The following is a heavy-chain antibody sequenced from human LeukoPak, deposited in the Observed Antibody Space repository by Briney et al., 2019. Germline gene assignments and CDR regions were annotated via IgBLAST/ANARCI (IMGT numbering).Heavy chain of an antibody. CDR1: GFTFSSYE. V-gene: IGHV3-48*03. J-gene: IGHJ4*02. CDR3: VRERFHGSGAPKFDF. D-gene: IGHD3-10*01. Sequence: GGSLRLSCAASGFTFSSYEMNWVRQAPGKGLEWVSCISGSGSYIYYADSVKGRFTISRDNAKNSLHLQVNSLRAEDTAVYYCVRERFHGSGAPKFDFWGQGTLVTVSS. CDR2: ISGSGSYI.